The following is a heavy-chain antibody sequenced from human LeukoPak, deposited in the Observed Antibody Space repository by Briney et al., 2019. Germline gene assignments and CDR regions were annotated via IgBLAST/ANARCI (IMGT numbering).Heavy chain of an antibody. Sequence: PSENLSLTCTVSGGSISSYYWSWIRQPPGQGLEWIGYIYYSGSTNYNPSLKSRVTISVDTSKNQFSLKLSSVTAADTAVYYCARAMGATAGFYFDYWGQGTLVTVSS. CDR3: ARAMGATAGFYFDY. CDR1: GGSISSYY. D-gene: IGHD1-26*01. J-gene: IGHJ4*02. CDR2: IYYSGST. V-gene: IGHV4-59*01.